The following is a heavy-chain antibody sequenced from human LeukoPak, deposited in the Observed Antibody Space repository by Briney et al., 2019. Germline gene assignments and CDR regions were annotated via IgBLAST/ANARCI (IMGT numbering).Heavy chain of an antibody. V-gene: IGHV3-7*04. CDR3: ARSTYCGGDCYPALGY. D-gene: IGHD2-21*02. CDR1: GFTFSTSW. Sequence: GGSLRLSCAASGFTFSTSWMSWVRQTPGKGLEWVASIKQDGSEKYYVDSVRGRFTISRDNAKNSLYLQMNSLRDEDTAVYYCARSTYCGGDCYPALGYWGQGTPVTVSS. J-gene: IGHJ4*02. CDR2: IKQDGSEK.